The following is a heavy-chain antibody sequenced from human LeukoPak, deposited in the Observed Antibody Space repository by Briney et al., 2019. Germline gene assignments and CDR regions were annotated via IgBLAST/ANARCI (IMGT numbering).Heavy chain of an antibody. CDR1: GGSVSSSSHY. D-gene: IGHD2/OR15-2a*01. J-gene: IGHJ4*02. Sequence: SETLSLTCTVSGGSVSSSSHYWAWLRQPPGEGLEWIGSFYFGGTTYYNPALQSRVTISGDTSKDLFALNLTSVTAASTGIDYCAREPRTYANSFLVVYYFDYRGQGTLVTVSS. CDR3: AREPRTYANSFLVVYYFDY. V-gene: IGHV4-39*06. CDR2: FYFGGTT.